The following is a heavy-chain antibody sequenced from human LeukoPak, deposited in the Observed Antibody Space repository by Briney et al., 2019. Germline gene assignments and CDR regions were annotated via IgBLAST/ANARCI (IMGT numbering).Heavy chain of an antibody. J-gene: IGHJ4*02. Sequence: GASLRLSCAASGFTFSSYAMSWVRQAPGKGLEWVSAISGSGGSTYYADSVKGRFTISRDNSKNTLYLQMNSLRAEDTAVYYCAKDPLAGYCDSSGYSYFDYWGQGTLVTVSS. D-gene: IGHD3-22*01. CDR2: ISGSGGST. CDR3: AKDPLAGYCDSSGYSYFDY. V-gene: IGHV3-23*01. CDR1: GFTFSSYA.